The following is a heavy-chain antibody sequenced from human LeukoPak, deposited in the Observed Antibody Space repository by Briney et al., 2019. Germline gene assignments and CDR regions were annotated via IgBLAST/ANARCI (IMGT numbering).Heavy chain of an antibody. CDR2: INPNSGGT. CDR3: ARESSITGTSYFDY. J-gene: IGHJ4*02. D-gene: IGHD1-20*01. V-gene: IGHV1-2*02. Sequence: ASVPVSCKASGYTFTGYYMHWVRQAPGQGLEWMGWINPNSGGTNYAQKFQGRVTMTRDTSISTAYMELSRLRSDDTAVYYCARESSITGTSYFDYWGQGTLVTVSS. CDR1: GYTFTGYY.